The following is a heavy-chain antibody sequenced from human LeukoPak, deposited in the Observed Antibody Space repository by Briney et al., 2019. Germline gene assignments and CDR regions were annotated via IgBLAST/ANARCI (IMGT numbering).Heavy chain of an antibody. CDR2: ISSSGSTI. D-gene: IGHD2-15*01. Sequence: PGGSLRLSCAASGFTFSDYYMSWIRQAPGKGLEWVSYISSSGSTIYYADSVKGRFTISRDNAKNSLYLQMNSLRAEDTAVYYCARELLGYCSGGSCPGGLDIWGQGTMVTVSS. J-gene: IGHJ3*02. CDR3: ARELLGYCSGGSCPGGLDI. V-gene: IGHV3-11*01. CDR1: GFTFSDYY.